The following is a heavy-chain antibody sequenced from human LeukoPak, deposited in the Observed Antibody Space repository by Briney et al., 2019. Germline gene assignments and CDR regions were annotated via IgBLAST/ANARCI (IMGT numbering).Heavy chain of an antibody. CDR2: INGDGSIT. CDR3: RYGSSSGDY. V-gene: IGHV3-74*01. J-gene: IGHJ4*02. D-gene: IGHD6-6*01. CDR1: GFTFSTSW. Sequence: GGSLRLSCAASGFTFSTSWMNWVCQAPGKGPVWVSRINGDGSITTYADSVKGRFTISRDNAKNALSLQMNSLRAEDTAVYYCRYGSSSGDYWGQGTLVTVSS.